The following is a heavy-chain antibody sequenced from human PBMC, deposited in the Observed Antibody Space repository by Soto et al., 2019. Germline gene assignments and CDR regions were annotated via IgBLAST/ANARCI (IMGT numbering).Heavy chain of an antibody. J-gene: IGHJ4*02. Sequence: SETLSRTCRVSGDSISSSDYFWTWIRQSPVKVLDWMGYIFHIGTTYYNPSLKGRLLISVENSKNQFSLRLTSVTAADSAVYFCAREPYLPKARNDFLGPGTLVTVSS. CDR3: AREPYLPKARNDF. CDR2: IFHIGTT. V-gene: IGHV4-30-4*01. CDR1: GDSISSSDYF.